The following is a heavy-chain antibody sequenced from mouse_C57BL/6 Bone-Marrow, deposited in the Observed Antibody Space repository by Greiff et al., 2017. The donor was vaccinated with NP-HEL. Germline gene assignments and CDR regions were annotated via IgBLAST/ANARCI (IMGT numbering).Heavy chain of an antibody. D-gene: IGHD1-1*01. CDR3: ARTGGSLYYFDY. Sequence: VQLQQPGAELVRPGSSVKLSCKASGYTFTSYWMHWVKQRPIQGLEWIGNIDPSDSETHYNQKFKDKATLTVDKSSSTAYMQLSSLTSEDSAVYYCARTGGSLYYFDYWGQGTTLTVSS. J-gene: IGHJ2*01. V-gene: IGHV1-52*01. CDR1: GYTFTSYW. CDR2: IDPSDSET.